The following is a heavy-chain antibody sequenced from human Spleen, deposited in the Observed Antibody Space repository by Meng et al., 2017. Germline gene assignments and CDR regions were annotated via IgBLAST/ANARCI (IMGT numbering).Heavy chain of an antibody. CDR2: IYHSGST. V-gene: IGHV4-4*02. D-gene: IGHD5-24*01. J-gene: IGHJ4*02. CDR3: ARKGWLQPHFNS. Sequence: QWQRQESGPGLVKPSGTLSLTCAVSGDSISSSNWWSWVRQPPGKGLEWIGEIYHSGSTNYNPSLKSRVTISVDKSKNQFSLKLTSVTAADTAVYYCARKGWLQPHFNSWGQGALVTVSS. CDR1: GDSISSSNW.